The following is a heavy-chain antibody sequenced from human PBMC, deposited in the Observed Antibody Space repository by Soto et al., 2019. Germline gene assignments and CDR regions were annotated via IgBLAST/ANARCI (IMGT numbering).Heavy chain of an antibody. J-gene: IGHJ6*03. Sequence: PSETLSLTCTVSGGSISSSSYYWGWIRQPPGKGLEWIGSIYYSGSTYYNPSLKSRVTISVDTSKNQFSLKLSSVTAADTAVYYCAILSRSYVSGSNTYYYYCMDVWGKGTTVTVSS. V-gene: IGHV4-39*01. CDR1: GGSISSSSYY. CDR2: IYYSGST. D-gene: IGHD3-10*01. CDR3: AILSRSYVSGSNTYYYYCMDV.